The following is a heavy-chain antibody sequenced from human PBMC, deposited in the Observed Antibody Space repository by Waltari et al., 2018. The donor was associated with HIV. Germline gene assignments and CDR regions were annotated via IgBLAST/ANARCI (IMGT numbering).Heavy chain of an antibody. CDR1: GGSISSGGYY. Sequence: QVQLQESGPGLVKPSQTLSLTCTVSGGSISSGGYYWVWTRQHPGKGLEWIGYIYYSGSTYYNPSLKSRISISVDTSKNQFSLKLSSVTAADTAVYYCARGFTLVRGVIVTKGFDYWGQGTLVTVSS. V-gene: IGHV4-31*03. CDR3: ARGFTLVRGVIVTKGFDY. D-gene: IGHD3-10*01. J-gene: IGHJ4*02. CDR2: IYYSGST.